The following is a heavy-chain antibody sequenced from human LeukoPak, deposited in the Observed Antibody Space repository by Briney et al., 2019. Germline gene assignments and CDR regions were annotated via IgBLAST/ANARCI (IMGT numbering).Heavy chain of an antibody. J-gene: IGHJ4*02. CDR2: INHSGST. CDR1: GGSISSYY. V-gene: IGHV4-34*01. D-gene: IGHD3-10*01. Sequence: SETLSLTCTVSGGSISSYYWSWIRQPPGKGLEWIGEINHSGSTNYNPSLKSRVTISVDTSKNQFSLKLSSVTAADTAVYYCARAISYGSGSYYAAYYFDYWGQGTLVTVSS. CDR3: ARAISYGSGSYYAAYYFDY.